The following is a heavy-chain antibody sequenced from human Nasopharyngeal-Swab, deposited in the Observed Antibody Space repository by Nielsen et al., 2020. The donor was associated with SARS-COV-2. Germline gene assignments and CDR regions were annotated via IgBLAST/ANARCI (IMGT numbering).Heavy chain of an antibody. Sequence: SETLSLTCTVSGGSISTTTYYWAWIRQPPGKGLGWIGSIYYNENTYYNPSLKSRVTISIDTSKNQFSLKLNSVSAADTAVYYCARLVDPPRRNYYEAFDYWGQGTLVTVSS. CDR2: IYYNENT. J-gene: IGHJ4*02. CDR3: ARLVDPPRRNYYEAFDY. D-gene: IGHD3-22*01. CDR1: GGSISTTTYY. V-gene: IGHV4-39*01.